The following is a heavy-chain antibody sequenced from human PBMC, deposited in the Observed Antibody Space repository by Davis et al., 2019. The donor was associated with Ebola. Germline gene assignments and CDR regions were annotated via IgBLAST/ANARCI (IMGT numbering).Heavy chain of an antibody. V-gene: IGHV3-30*02. D-gene: IGHD1-26*01. J-gene: IGHJ3*02. CDR2: IWYDGSNK. Sequence: GESLKISCAASGFTFSSYGMHWVRQAPGKGLEWVAVIWYDGSNKYYADSVKGRFTISRDNSKNTLYLQMNSLRAEDTAVYYCAKGGYGGSYLSAFDIWGQGTMVTVSS. CDR1: GFTFSSYG. CDR3: AKGGYGGSYLSAFDI.